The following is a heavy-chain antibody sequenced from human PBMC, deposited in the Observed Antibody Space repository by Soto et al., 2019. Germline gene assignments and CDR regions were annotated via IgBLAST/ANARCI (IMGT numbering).Heavy chain of an antibody. V-gene: IGHV1-8*01. CDR2: MNPNSGNT. CDR3: ARGLQQWLPHGSDAFDI. D-gene: IGHD6-19*01. CDR1: GYTFTSYD. Sequence: ASVKVSCKASGYTFTSYDINWVRQATGQGLEWMGWMNPNSGNTGYAQKFQGRVTMTRNTSISTAYMELSSLRSEDTAVYYCARGLQQWLPHGSDAFDIWGQGTMVTVSS. J-gene: IGHJ3*02.